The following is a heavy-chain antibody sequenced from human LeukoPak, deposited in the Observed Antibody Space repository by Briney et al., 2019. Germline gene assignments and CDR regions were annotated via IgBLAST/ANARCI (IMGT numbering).Heavy chain of an antibody. Sequence: GGSLRLSCAASGFTFSSYAMTWVRQAPGKGLEWVSGISKSGVSTDYADSVKGRFTISRDNSKNTLYLQMNSLRAEDTAVYYCAKSGSGTYYNPDFDYWGQGTLVTVSS. CDR1: GFTFSSYA. V-gene: IGHV3-23*01. CDR3: AKSGSGTYYNPDFDY. J-gene: IGHJ4*02. CDR2: ISKSGVST. D-gene: IGHD3-10*01.